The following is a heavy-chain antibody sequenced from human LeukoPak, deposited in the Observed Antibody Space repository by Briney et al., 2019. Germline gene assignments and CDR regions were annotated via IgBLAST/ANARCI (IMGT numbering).Heavy chain of an antibody. CDR1: GFTFSSYA. Sequence: GGSLRLSCAASGFTFSSYAMSWVRQAPGKGLEWVSAISGSGGSTYYADSVKGRFTISRDNSKNTLHLQMTSTRAEDTAVYYCASPIFSGRYSYWGQGTLVTVSS. CDR2: ISGSGGST. J-gene: IGHJ4*02. D-gene: IGHD1-26*01. CDR3: ASPIFSGRYSY. V-gene: IGHV3-23*01.